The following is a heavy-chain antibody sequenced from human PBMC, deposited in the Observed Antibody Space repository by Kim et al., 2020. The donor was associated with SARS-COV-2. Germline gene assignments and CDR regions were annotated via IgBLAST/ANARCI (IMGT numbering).Heavy chain of an antibody. CDR1: GFTFSSYG. CDR3: AKENGYGGNPRNYFDY. V-gene: IGHV3-30*18. CDR2: ISYDGSNK. J-gene: IGHJ4*02. Sequence: GGSLRLSCAASGFTFSSYGMHWVRQAPGKGLEWVAVISYDGSNKYYADSVKGRFTISRDNSKNTLYLQMNSLRAEDTAVYYCAKENGYGGNPRNYFDYWGQGTLVTVSS. D-gene: IGHD2-15*01.